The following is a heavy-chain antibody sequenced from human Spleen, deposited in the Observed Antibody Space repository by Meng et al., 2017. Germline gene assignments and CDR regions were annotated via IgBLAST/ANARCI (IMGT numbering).Heavy chain of an antibody. D-gene: IGHD1-1*01. CDR2: VYYSGVT. CDR1: TVSISSYY. Sequence: SETLSLTCTVSTVSISSYYWSWIRQPPGKGLEWIGFVYYSGVTKYNPSLESRVTISVDTSKKQFFLNLNSVTAADTAVYYCARGLQYNWNDHPHGVNWFDPWGQGTLVTVSS. V-gene: IGHV4-59*01. J-gene: IGHJ5*02. CDR3: ARGLQYNWNDHPHGVNWFDP.